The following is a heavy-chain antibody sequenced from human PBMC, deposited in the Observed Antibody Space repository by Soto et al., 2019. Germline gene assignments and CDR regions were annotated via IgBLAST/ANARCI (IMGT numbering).Heavy chain of an antibody. V-gene: IGHV3-66*01. CDR2: IYSGGST. CDR3: ARDFVHGDHPEYFQH. CDR1: GFTVSRNY. D-gene: IGHD4-17*01. J-gene: IGHJ1*01. Sequence: EVQLVESGGSLVQPGGSLRLFCAASGFTVSRNYMNWVRQAPGKGLEWVSVIYSGGSTYYADSVKGRFTISRDNSKNTLSLQMNSLRAEDTAVYYCARDFVHGDHPEYFQHWGQGTLVTVSS.